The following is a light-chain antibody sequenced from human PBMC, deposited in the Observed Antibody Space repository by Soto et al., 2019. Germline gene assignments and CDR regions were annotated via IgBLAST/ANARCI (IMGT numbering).Light chain of an antibody. J-gene: IGKJ1*01. V-gene: IGKV2-30*01. CDR1: QSLVYSDGNAY. Sequence: EVVLTQSPLSLPVTLGQPASISCRSSQSLVYSDGNAYLIWFHQRPGQSPRRLIFKVSNRDSGVPDRFSGSGAGSAFTLKISRVEAEDVGVYYCMHGSFWPWTFGQGTKVDIK. CDR3: MHGSFWPWT. CDR2: KVS.